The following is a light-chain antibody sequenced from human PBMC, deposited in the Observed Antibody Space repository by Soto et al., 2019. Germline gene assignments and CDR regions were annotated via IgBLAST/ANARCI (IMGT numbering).Light chain of an antibody. J-gene: IGKJ4*01. CDR3: QQRSSWSPLI. CDR1: QSITSTY. Sequence: EIVLTQSPGTLSLSPGERATLSCRASQSITSTYLAWYQQKPGQAPRLLIYGASSRASGIPDRFSGSGSGTDFTLTISRLEPEDFAVYYCQQRSSWSPLIFGGGTKVEIK. CDR2: GAS. V-gene: IGKV3D-20*02.